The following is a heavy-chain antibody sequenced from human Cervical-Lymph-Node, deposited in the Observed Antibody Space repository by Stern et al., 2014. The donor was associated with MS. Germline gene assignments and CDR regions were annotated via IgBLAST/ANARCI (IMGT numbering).Heavy chain of an antibody. D-gene: IGHD3-9*01. CDR3: ARSAYGDLDF. V-gene: IGHV1-8*01. CDR2: MNPNTGNT. Sequence: QLVPSGAEVKKPGASVKVSCKASGYTFSNSDINWVRQASGQGLEWMGWMNPNTGNTGSAQKFQGRVTMTRDTSRSTAYMELSSLRSDDTAVYYCARSAYGDLDFWGRGSLVIVSS. J-gene: IGHJ1*01. CDR1: GYTFSNSD.